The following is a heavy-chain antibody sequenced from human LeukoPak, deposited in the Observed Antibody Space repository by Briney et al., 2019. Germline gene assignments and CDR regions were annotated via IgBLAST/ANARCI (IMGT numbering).Heavy chain of an antibody. CDR2: ISGSGGGT. Sequence: GGSLRLSCGASGFTFDDFGMTWVRQAPGKGLEWVSAISGSGGGTYYGDFAKGRFTISRDNSKNTLYLQMNSLRAEDTAVYYCAKVIDTVTTFDYWGQGTLVTVSS. J-gene: IGHJ4*02. V-gene: IGHV3-23*01. CDR1: GFTFDDFG. D-gene: IGHD4-17*01. CDR3: AKVIDTVTTFDY.